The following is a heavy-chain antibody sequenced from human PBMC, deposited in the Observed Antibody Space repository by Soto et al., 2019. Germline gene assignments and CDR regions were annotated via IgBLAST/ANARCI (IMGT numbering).Heavy chain of an antibody. Sequence: SETLSLTCTVSGGSISSGGYYWSWIRQHPGKGLEWIGYIYYSGSTYYNPSLKSRVTISVDTSKNQFSLKLSSVTAADTAVYYCAGAPRYCSGGSCYYVDYWGQGTLVTVSS. CDR2: IYYSGST. CDR1: GGSISSGGYY. J-gene: IGHJ4*02. CDR3: AGAPRYCSGGSCYYVDY. V-gene: IGHV4-31*03. D-gene: IGHD2-15*01.